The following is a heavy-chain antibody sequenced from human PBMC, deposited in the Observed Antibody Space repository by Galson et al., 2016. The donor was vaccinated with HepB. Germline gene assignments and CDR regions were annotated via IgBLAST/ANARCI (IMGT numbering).Heavy chain of an antibody. CDR2: IYYSVST. J-gene: IGHJ6*02. Sequence: SETLSLTCTVSGGSISSYYWRWIRQPPGKGLEWIGYIYYSVSTNYNPPLKSRVTISVDTSKNQFSLKLTSVTTADTAVYYCARTPSRGGMDVWGQGTTVTVSS. V-gene: IGHV4-59*01. CDR3: ARTPSRGGMDV. D-gene: IGHD3-10*01. CDR1: GGSISSYY.